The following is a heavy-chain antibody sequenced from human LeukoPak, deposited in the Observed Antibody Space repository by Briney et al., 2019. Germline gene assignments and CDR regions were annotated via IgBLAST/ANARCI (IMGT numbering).Heavy chain of an antibody. CDR2: ISYDGSNK. Sequence: QPGRSLRLSCAASGFTFSSYAMHWVRQAPGKGLEWVAVISYDGSNKYYADSVKGRFTISRDNSKNTLFLQMNSLRPEDTAVYYCAKDRNVGLDAIDVWGQGTLVTVSS. D-gene: IGHD3-10*02. CDR1: GFTFSSYA. V-gene: IGHV3-30-3*01. CDR3: AKDRNVGLDAIDV. J-gene: IGHJ3*01.